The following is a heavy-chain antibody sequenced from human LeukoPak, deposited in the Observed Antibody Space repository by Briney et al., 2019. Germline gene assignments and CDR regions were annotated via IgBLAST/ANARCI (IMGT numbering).Heavy chain of an antibody. CDR2: IIPIFGTA. J-gene: IGHJ3*02. D-gene: IGHD1-7*01. V-gene: IGHV1-69*05. CDR1: GGTFSSYA. CDR3: ASDAVGITGTTIAFDI. Sequence: GSSVKVSCKASGGTFSSYAISWVRQAPGQGLEWMGGIIPIFGTANYAQKFQGRVTITTDESTSTAYMELSSLRSEDTAVYYCASDAVGITGTTIAFDIWDQGTMVTVSS.